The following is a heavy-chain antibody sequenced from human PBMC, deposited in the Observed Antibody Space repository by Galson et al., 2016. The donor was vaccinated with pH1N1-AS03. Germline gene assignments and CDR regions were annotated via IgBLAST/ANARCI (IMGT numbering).Heavy chain of an antibody. CDR1: GYIFSNYW. Sequence: QSGAEVKKPGESLKISCQASGYIFSNYWIAWVRQMPGKGLQWMGIIFPGDSDVRYNPSFQGQVTISADKSINTAYLQWSSLTASDTALCYCARHASPPIISYHFYFWGRGTLVTVSS. V-gene: IGHV5-51*01. CDR2: IFPGDSDV. CDR3: ARHASPPIISYHFYF. J-gene: IGHJ4*02.